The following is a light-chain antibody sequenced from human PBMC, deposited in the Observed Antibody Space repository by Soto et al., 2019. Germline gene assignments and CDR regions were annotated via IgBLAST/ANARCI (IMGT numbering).Light chain of an antibody. Sequence: DIVMTQSPLSLPVTPGEPASISCRASQILLHSNGYNYLDCYLQKPGQSPQLLIYLGSNRASGVPDRFSGSGSGTDFTLKISRVEAEDVGVYYCMQALQTPLTFGQGTRLEIK. CDR1: QILLHSNGYNY. V-gene: IGKV2-28*01. CDR3: MQALQTPLT. CDR2: LGS. J-gene: IGKJ5*01.